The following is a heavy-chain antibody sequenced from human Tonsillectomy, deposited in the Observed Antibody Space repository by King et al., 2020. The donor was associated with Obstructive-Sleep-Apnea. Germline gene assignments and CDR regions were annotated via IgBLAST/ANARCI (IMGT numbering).Heavy chain of an antibody. CDR1: GFTFSYYA. D-gene: IGHD1-1*01. Sequence: VQLVESGGGVVQPGRSLRLSCAASGFTFSYYAIHWVRQAPGKGLEWVAVISYDENNKYHADSVRGRFNISRDNSKNTVYLQMNSLRPEDTAVYYCARDIEGLGNTWRWLDPWGQGTLVTVSS. CDR2: ISYDENNK. J-gene: IGHJ5*02. V-gene: IGHV3-30*04. CDR3: ARDIEGLGNTWRWLDP.